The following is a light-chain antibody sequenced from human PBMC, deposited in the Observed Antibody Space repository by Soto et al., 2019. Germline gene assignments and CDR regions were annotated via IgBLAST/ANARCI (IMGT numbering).Light chain of an antibody. J-gene: IGKJ1*01. CDR2: KAS. CDR3: QQYKT. CDR1: QGISSW. Sequence: DIQMTQSPSSLSASVGDRVTITCRGSQGISSWLAWYQQKSGKAPRLLIYKASSLASGVPSRFSGSGSGTEFTLTISSLQPDDFATYYCQQYKTFGQGTKVDIK. V-gene: IGKV1-5*03.